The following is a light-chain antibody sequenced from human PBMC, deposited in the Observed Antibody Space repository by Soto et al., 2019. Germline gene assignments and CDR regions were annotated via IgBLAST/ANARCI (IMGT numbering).Light chain of an antibody. CDR3: QQYGNSPRS. Sequence: EIVLTQSPGTLSLSPGERATLSCRASQSVSSNYLAWYQQTPGQAPRLLMYGATSRATGIPDRFSGSGSGKDFTLTISRLEPEDFAVYYCQQYGNSPRSFGQGTKVEIK. J-gene: IGKJ1*01. V-gene: IGKV3-20*01. CDR1: QSVSSNY. CDR2: GAT.